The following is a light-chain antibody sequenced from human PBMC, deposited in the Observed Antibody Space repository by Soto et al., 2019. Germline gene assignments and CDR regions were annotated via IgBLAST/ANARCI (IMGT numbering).Light chain of an antibody. Sequence: DIHMTRSPSSVSASVGHIFTITCRASQGISRWLAWYQQKPGEAPKLLIYAASTLQSGVPSRFRGSGSATDFTLTINSLQPEDFATYYCQQGNSFPPITFGHGTRLEIK. CDR3: QQGNSFPPIT. CDR2: AAS. V-gene: IGKV1-12*01. J-gene: IGKJ5*01. CDR1: QGISRW.